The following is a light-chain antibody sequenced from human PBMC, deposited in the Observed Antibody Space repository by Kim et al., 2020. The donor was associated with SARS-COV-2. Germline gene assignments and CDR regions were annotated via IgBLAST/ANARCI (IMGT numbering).Light chain of an antibody. V-gene: IGLV3-21*04. J-gene: IGLJ3*02. CDR3: QVWDSNNDHWV. CDR2: YDT. CDR1: DIGSKS. Sequence: SYELTQPPSVSVAPGKTAGISCGGNDIGSKSVHWYQQKPGQPPVLVIYYDTDRPSGIPERFSGSNSGRTATLTISRVEAGDEADYYCQVWDSNNDHWVFGGGTQLTVL.